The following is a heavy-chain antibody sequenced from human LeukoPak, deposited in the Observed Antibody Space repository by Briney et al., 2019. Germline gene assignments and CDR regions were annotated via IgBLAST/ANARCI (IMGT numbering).Heavy chain of an antibody. V-gene: IGHV4-4*07. J-gene: IGHJ4*02. D-gene: IGHD3-3*01. CDR3: ARDHNEYEFFGDAYLGYFDF. CDR2: ISTDGST. Sequence: PSETLSLTCTVPGGSISSYYWGWIRQPAGKGLEWLGRISTDGSTTYNPALKSRISMSVDLSANQFSLRLRSVTAADTAIYYCARDHNEYEFFGDAYLGYFDFWGQGALVTVSS. CDR1: GGSISSYY.